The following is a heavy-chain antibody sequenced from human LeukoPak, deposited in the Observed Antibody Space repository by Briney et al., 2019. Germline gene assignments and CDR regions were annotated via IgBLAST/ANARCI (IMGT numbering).Heavy chain of an antibody. D-gene: IGHD5/OR15-5a*01. CDR2: IYYTGNT. Sequence: SETVSLTCTVSGASISSSFWTWIRQSPGKGLEWLGYIYYTGNTNLNPSLKSRLTISLDTSKNQFSLRLSSVTAADTAIYYCARRMTVSATNWFDPWGQGTLVTVSS. V-gene: IGHV4-59*01. J-gene: IGHJ5*02. CDR1: GASISSSF. CDR3: ARRMTVSATNWFDP.